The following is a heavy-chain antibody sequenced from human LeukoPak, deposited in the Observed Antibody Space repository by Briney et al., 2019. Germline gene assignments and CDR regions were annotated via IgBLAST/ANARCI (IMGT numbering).Heavy chain of an antibody. Sequence: ASVKVSCKASGYTFARYYIHWVRQAPGQGLEWMGWINPKSGGTEYAQMFQGRVTMTRDTSISTAYMEVTRLTSDDTAVYYCARDSKMIDYWGQGTLVTVSS. J-gene: IGHJ4*02. CDR1: GYTFARYY. CDR2: INPKSGGT. D-gene: IGHD2/OR15-2a*01. V-gene: IGHV1-2*02. CDR3: ARDSKMIDY.